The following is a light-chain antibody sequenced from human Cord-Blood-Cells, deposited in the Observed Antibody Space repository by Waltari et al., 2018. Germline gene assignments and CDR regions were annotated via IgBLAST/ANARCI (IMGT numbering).Light chain of an antibody. CDR1: QSVSSY. CDR3: QQRSNWPRT. V-gene: IGKV3-11*01. J-gene: IGKJ1*01. CDR2: DAS. Sequence: DTVLTQSPATLSFSPAYRATLSCRASQSVSSYLAWYQQKPGQAPKLLIYDASNWATGIPARFSGSGSGTDFTLTISSLEPEDFAVYYCQQRSNWPRTFGQGTKVEIK.